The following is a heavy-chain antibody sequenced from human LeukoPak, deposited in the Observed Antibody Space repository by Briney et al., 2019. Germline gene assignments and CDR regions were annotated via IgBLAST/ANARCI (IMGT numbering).Heavy chain of an antibody. CDR1: GFTFSSYG. J-gene: IGHJ4*02. V-gene: IGHV3-48*04. Sequence: GGSLRLSCAASGFTFSSYGMHWVRQAPGKGLEWVSYISTSGNTIYYADSVKGRFTISRDNAKNSLYLQMNSLRAEDTAVYYCATMYRYYFDYWGQGTLVTVSS. CDR2: ISTSGNTI. CDR3: ATMYRYYFDY. D-gene: IGHD1-26*01.